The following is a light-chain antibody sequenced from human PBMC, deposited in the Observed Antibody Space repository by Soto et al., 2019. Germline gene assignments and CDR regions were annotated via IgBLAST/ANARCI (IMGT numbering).Light chain of an antibody. CDR1: QSVSASY. V-gene: IGKV3-20*01. Sequence: EIVLTQSPDTLSLSPGERATLSCRASQSVSASYLAWYQHKPGQAPRLLMYGASRRATGIPDRFSGSGSGTDFTLTISRLEPEDFAVYYCHQYGRSASSITFGPGTKVEIK. CDR3: HQYGRSASSIT. CDR2: GAS. J-gene: IGKJ3*01.